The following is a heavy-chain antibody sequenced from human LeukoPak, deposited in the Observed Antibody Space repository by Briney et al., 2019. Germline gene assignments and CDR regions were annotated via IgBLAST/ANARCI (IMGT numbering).Heavy chain of an antibody. V-gene: IGHV3-48*03. J-gene: IGHJ4*02. CDR2: ISSSGSTI. D-gene: IGHD2-21*02. CDR1: GFTFSSYE. CDR3: ARLAYCGGDCYSGLDY. Sequence: QPGGSLRLSCAASGFTFSSYEMNWVRQAPGKGLEWVSYISSSGSTIYYADSVKGRFTISRDNAKNSLYLQMNSLRAEDTAVYYCARLAYCGGDCYSGLDYWGQGTLVTVSS.